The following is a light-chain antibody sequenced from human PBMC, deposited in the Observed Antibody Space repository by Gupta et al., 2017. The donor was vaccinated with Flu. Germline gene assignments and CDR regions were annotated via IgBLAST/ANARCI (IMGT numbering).Light chain of an antibody. J-gene: IGKJ2*03. Sequence: IVMTQSPDFLAVSLGERATINCKSSQSVLYDSNNKNYLAWYQHKAGQPPKLLIYWASTRESGVPDRFTGGGSGTDFTLTISSLQSEDVAVYYCQQYLKSPKSFGQGTQLQIE. V-gene: IGKV4-1*01. CDR1: QSVLYDSNNKNY. CDR3: QQYLKSPKS. CDR2: WAS.